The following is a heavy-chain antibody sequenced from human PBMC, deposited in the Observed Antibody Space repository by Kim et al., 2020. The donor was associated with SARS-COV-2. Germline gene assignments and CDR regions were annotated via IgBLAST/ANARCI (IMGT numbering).Heavy chain of an antibody. CDR2: ISGSGGST. CDR1: GFTFSSYA. D-gene: IGHD3-9*01. J-gene: IGHJ6*02. CDR3: AKTQYYDILTGYPPYYYGMDV. V-gene: IGHV3-23*01. Sequence: GGSLRLSCAASGFTFSSYAMSWVRQAPGKGLEWVSAISGSGGSTYYADSVKGRFTISRDNSKNTLYLQMNSLRAEDTAVYYCAKTQYYDILTGYPPYYYGMDVWGQGTTVTVSS.